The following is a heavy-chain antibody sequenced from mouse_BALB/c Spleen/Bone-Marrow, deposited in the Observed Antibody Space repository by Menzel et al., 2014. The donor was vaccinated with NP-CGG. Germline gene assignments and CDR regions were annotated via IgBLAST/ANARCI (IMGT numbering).Heavy chain of an antibody. CDR1: GYTFTSYT. V-gene: IGHV1-4*01. CDR2: INPSSGYT. CDR3: AREGYGNYAY. J-gene: IGHJ3*01. D-gene: IGHD2-10*02. Sequence: VKLVESGAELARPGASVKMSCKASGYTFTSYTMHWVKQRPGQGLEWIGYINPSSGYTNYNQKSKDKATLTADKSSSTAYMQLSSLTSEDSAVYYCAREGYGNYAYWGQGTLVTVSA.